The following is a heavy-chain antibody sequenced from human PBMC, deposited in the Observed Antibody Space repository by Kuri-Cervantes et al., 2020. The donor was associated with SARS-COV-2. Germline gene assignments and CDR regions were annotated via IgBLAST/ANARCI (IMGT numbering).Heavy chain of an antibody. V-gene: IGHV4-59*05. CDR2: IYYSGST. J-gene: IGHJ4*02. D-gene: IGHD5-18*01. Sequence: SETLSLTCTVSGGSISSYYWSWIRQPPGKGLEWIGSIYYSGSTYYNPSLKSRVTISVDTSKNQFSLKLSSVTAADTAVYYCARNTAMARYFDYWGQGTLVTVSS. CDR1: GGSISSYY. CDR3: ARNTAMARYFDY.